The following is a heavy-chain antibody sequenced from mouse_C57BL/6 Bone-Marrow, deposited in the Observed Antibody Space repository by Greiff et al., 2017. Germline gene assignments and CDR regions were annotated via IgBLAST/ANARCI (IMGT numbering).Heavy chain of an antibody. J-gene: IGHJ3*01. CDR3: ARGYYDYYWFAY. CDR1: GFTFSSYA. V-gene: IGHV5-4*03. CDR2: ISDGGSYT. Sequence: EVMLVESGGGLVKPGGSLKLSCAASGFTFSSYAMSWVRQTPDKRLEWVATISDGGSYTYYPDNVKGRFTISRDNAKNNLYLQMSQLKSEDTAMYYCARGYYDYYWFAYWGQGTLVTVSA. D-gene: IGHD2-4*01.